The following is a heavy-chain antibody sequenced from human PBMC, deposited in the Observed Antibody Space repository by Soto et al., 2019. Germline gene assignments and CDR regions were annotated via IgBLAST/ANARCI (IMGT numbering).Heavy chain of an antibody. J-gene: IGHJ4*02. D-gene: IGHD2-15*01. V-gene: IGHV1-2*02. CDR1: GYTFTGYD. CDR2: INPNSGGT. CDR3: ARDLAKGGGSAGFDY. Sequence: ASVKGSWKGSGYTFTGYDRHWVRQAPGQGLEWMGWINPNSGGTKYQQKFQGRVTMTRDTSIRTVYMSLTGLKSDDTAVYFCARDLAKGGGSAGFDYWGQATLVTVSS.